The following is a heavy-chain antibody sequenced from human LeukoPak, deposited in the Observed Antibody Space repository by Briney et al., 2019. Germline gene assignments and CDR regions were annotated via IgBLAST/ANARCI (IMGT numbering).Heavy chain of an antibody. CDR3: ARRDGNWNYFDY. D-gene: IGHD1-1*01. CDR1: LDSTTSNF. Sequence: PSETLSLTCTVSLDSTTSNFWSWVRQPPGKGLEWIGEIHRSGSPNYNPSLQSRVTISIDRSRNQIALELSSVTAADTAVYYCARRDGNWNYFDYWGQGILVTVSS. J-gene: IGHJ4*02. V-gene: IGHV4-4*09. CDR2: IHRSGSP.